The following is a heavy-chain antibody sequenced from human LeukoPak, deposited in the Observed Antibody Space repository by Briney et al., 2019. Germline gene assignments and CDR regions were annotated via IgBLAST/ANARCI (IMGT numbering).Heavy chain of an antibody. CDR3: ARLVERATIADAFDI. Sequence: SATLSLTCAVSGGSISSGGYSWSWIRQPPGKGLEWIGYIYHSGSTYYNPSIKSRVTISVDRSKHQFSLKLSSVTAADTAVYYCARLVERATIADAFDIWGQGTMVTVSS. V-gene: IGHV4-30-2*01. D-gene: IGHD5-24*01. CDR2: IYHSGST. J-gene: IGHJ3*02. CDR1: GGSISSGGYS.